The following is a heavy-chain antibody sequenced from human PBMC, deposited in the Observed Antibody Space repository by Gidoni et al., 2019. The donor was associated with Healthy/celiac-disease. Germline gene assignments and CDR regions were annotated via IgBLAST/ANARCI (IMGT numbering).Heavy chain of an antibody. CDR3: ARQYYDSSGYYHFDY. Sequence: ELQLVRSGAEVKKPGESLKISCKGSGYSFTSYWIGWVRQMPGKGLEWMGIIYPGDSDTRYSPSVQGQVTIAADKSISTAYLQWSSLKASDTAMYYCARQYYDSSGYYHFDYWGQGTLVTVSS. D-gene: IGHD3-22*01. CDR2: IYPGDSDT. CDR1: GYSFTSYW. J-gene: IGHJ4*02. V-gene: IGHV5-51*01.